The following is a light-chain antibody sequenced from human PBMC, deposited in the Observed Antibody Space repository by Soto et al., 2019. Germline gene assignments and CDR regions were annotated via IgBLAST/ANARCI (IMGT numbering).Light chain of an antibody. CDR3: AAWDGTFYV. Sequence: QSVLTQPPSASGTPGQSVTITYSGGSSNIGSNPVSWYQHVPGTAPKLLIHTNTQRPLGVPVRFSGSKSGTSASLAISGLQSEDEADYYCAAWDGTFYVFGSGTKVTVL. CDR1: SSNIGSNP. V-gene: IGLV1-44*01. CDR2: TNT. J-gene: IGLJ1*01.